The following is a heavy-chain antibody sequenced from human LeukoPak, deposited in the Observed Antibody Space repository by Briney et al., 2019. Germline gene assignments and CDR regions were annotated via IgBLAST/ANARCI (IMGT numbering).Heavy chain of an antibody. Sequence: ASVKASCKASGYTFTSYGISWVRQAPGQGLEWMGWISGYNGNTNYAQKLQGRVTMTTDTSTSTAYMELRSLRSDDTAVYYCARAGAVAPYYYHMDGWGKGTTVTVSS. CDR3: ARAGAVAPYYYHMDG. V-gene: IGHV1-18*01. CDR2: ISGYNGNT. CDR1: GYTFTSYG. J-gene: IGHJ6*03. D-gene: IGHD6-19*01.